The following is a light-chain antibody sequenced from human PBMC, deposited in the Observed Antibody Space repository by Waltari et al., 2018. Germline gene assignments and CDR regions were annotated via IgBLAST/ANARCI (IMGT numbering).Light chain of an antibody. Sequence: SYVLTQPPSVSVAPGETARITCGGNNIDSKRLHWVRQRPGQAPVLVISYDNDRAAGIPERFSGSNSGNTATLTISRVEAGDEADYYCQVWDANTDPGVFGTGTEVTVL. CDR3: QVWDANTDPGV. V-gene: IGLV3-21*01. J-gene: IGLJ1*01. CDR2: YDN. CDR1: NIDSKR.